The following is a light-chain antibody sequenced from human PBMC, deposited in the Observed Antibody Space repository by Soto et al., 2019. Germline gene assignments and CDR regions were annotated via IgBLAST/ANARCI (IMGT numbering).Light chain of an antibody. CDR3: QRCNSSPIT. J-gene: IGKJ5*01. CDR2: RAS. CDR1: QSVSDN. Sequence: EVLMTQSPDTLYVSPGERVTLSCRASQSVSDNLAWYQQKPGQGPRLLVYRASTRTLGIPARFSGRVGTTLSTPTISLLQYDALVDYYRQRCNSSPITFGQGTRLEIK. V-gene: IGKV3-15*01.